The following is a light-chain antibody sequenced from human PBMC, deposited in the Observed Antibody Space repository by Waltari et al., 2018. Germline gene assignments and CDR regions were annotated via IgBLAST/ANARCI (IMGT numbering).Light chain of an antibody. Sequence: QSPASLPVCLGGRASHTCQQSQTLLYSGNNLNYLGWYQQQKGQPPKLLFYWASTRGSGGSDRCSASGSGTDVSLTTNTLQAEDVALYYCRQYYPVLRVSFGQGTKLEIK. CDR2: WAS. V-gene: IGKV4-1*01. CDR1: QTLLYSGNNLNY. J-gene: IGKJ2*03. CDR3: RQYYPVLRVS.